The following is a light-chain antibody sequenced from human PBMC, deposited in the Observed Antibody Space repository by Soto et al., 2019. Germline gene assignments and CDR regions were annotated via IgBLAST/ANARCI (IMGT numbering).Light chain of an antibody. CDR2: GAS. Sequence: EIVMTQSPATLSVSPGERATLSCRASQSVSSNLAWYQQNPGQAPRRLIYGASTRATGGPTRFSGSGSGTEFTLTVSSLQSEDFAVYYCQQYHNWWTFGQGTKVEIK. CDR3: QQYHNWWT. CDR1: QSVSSN. J-gene: IGKJ1*01. V-gene: IGKV3-15*01.